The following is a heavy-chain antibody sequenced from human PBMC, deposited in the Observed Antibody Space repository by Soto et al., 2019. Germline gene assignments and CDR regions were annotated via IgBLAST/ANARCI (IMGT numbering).Heavy chain of an antibody. J-gene: IGHJ4*02. V-gene: IGHV3-23*01. CDR1: GFTFNTYA. Sequence: PGGSLRLSCVASGFTFNTYAMNWVRQAPGKGLEWVSAISGSGGSTYYADSVKGRFTISRDNSKNTLYLQMNSLRAEDTAVYYCAKGPYDYVWGSNPPHFDYWGQGTLVTVSS. CDR2: ISGSGGST. CDR3: AKGPYDYVWGSNPPHFDY. D-gene: IGHD3-16*02.